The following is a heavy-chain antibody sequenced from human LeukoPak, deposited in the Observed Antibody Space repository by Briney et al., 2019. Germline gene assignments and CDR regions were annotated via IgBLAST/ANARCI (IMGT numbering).Heavy chain of an antibody. CDR3: ARTYDYGDPFDY. V-gene: IGHV2-26*01. J-gene: IGHJ4*02. D-gene: IGHD4-17*01. Sequence: YGPVLVKHTETLTLTGTVSGFSLSNARMGVSWIRQPPGKALEWLAHIFSYDEKSYSTSLKSRLTISKDTSKSQVVLTMTNMDPVDTATYYCARTYDYGDPFDYWGQGTLVTVSS. CDR1: GFSLSNARMG. CDR2: IFSYDEK.